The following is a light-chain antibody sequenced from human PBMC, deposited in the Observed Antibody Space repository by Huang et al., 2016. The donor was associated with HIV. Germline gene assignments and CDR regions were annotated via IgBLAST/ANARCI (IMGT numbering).Light chain of an antibody. CDR3: LQGTHWPPT. CDR1: QGLVHGDENTY. CDR2: NVS. V-gene: IGKV2-30*02. J-gene: IGKJ1*01. Sequence: DTVMTQSPLFLPVSLGQSASMSCIFSQGLVHGDENTYLSWFQQRPGQPPRPLIHNVSKRASGVPDRFRGSGSGTSFTLEISRVEAEDVGLYYCLQGTHWPPTFGQGTRLEI.